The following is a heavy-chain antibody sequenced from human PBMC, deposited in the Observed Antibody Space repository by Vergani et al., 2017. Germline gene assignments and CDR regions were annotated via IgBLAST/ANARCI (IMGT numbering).Heavy chain of an antibody. CDR2: LSASDRRT. CDR3: AKVGRSEVAGTFGAFDI. J-gene: IGHJ3*02. CDR1: GFTFIMHA. V-gene: IGHV3-23*01. D-gene: IGHD6-19*01. Sequence: EVQLLESGGDLVQPGGSLRISCAASGFTFIMHAMSWVRQAPGTGLEWVSTLSASDRRTHYADSVKGRFTISRDISKNTLFLHMNSLRPEDTAVYYCAKVGRSEVAGTFGAFDIWGQGTMVTVSS.